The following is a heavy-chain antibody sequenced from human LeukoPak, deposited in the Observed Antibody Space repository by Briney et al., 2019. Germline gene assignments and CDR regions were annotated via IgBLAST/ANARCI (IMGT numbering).Heavy chain of an antibody. J-gene: IGHJ4*02. CDR1: GYTLTELS. V-gene: IGHV1-24*01. CDR2: FDPEDGET. Sequence: ASVKVSCKVSGYTLTELSMHWVRQAPGKGLEWMGGFDPEDGETIYAQKFQGRVTMTEDTSTDTAYMELSSLRSEDTAVYYCATVLYYGSGGGYFDYWGQGTLVTVSS. D-gene: IGHD3-10*01. CDR3: ATVLYYGSGGGYFDY.